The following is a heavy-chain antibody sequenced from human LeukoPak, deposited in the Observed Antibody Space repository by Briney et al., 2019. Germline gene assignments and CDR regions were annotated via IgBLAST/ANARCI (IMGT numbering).Heavy chain of an antibody. CDR1: GGSISSYY. V-gene: IGHV4-59*01. D-gene: IGHD3-22*01. CDR3: ARDGYCDSSGYDYPPSF. CDR2: MSYNGRS. Sequence: SETLSLTCTVSGGSISSYYWSWIRQPPGKGLEWIGYMSYNGRSSYNPSLRSRVTISVDASKNQFSLKLSSVTAADTAVYYCARDGYCDSSGYDYPPSFWGQGTLVTVSS. J-gene: IGHJ4*02.